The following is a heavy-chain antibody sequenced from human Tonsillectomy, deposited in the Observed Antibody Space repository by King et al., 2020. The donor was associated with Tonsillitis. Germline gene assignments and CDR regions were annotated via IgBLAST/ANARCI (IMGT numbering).Heavy chain of an antibody. D-gene: IGHD3-3*01. Sequence: VQLVESGGGLVQPGGSLRLSCAASGFTFSSYEMNWVRQAPGKGLEWGSYISSSGSTIYYADPVKGRFTISRDNAKNSLYLQMNSLRAEDTAVYYCASFTIFGVVPGTFDYWGQGTLVTVSS. V-gene: IGHV3-48*03. CDR3: ASFTIFGVVPGTFDY. J-gene: IGHJ4*02. CDR2: ISSSGSTI. CDR1: GFTFSSYE.